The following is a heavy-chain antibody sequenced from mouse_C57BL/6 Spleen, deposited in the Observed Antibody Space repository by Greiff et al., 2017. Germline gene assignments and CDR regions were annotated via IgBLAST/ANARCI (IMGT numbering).Heavy chain of an antibody. J-gene: IGHJ3*01. CDR2: ISSGGDYI. Sequence: EVQLVESGEGLVKPGGSLKLSCAASGFTFSSYAMSWVRQTPEKRLEWVAYISSGGDYIYYADTVKGRFTISRDNARNTLYLQMSSLKSEDTAMYYCTRDSNYEAWFAYWGQGTLVTVSA. D-gene: IGHD2-5*01. V-gene: IGHV5-9-1*02. CDR3: TRDSNYEAWFAY. CDR1: GFTFSSYA.